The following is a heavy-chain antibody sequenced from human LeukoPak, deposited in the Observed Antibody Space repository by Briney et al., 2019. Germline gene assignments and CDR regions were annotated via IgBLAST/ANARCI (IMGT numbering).Heavy chain of an antibody. CDR2: INSDGSST. CDR3: AKLVVGPQRDY. Sequence: PGGSLRLSCAASGFTFSSYWMHWVRQAPGKGLVWVSRINSDGSSTSYADSVRGRFSISRDNSKNTLYLQMNSLRAEDTAVYYCAKLVVGPQRDYWGQGTLVTVSS. CDR1: GFTFSSYW. D-gene: IGHD2-21*01. V-gene: IGHV3-74*01. J-gene: IGHJ4*02.